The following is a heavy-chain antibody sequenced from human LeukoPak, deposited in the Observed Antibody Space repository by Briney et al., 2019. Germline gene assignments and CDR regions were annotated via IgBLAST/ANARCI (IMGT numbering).Heavy chain of an antibody. CDR1: GYTFTSYY. D-gene: IGHD2-8*01. CDR3: AREHCTNGVCYYFDY. V-gene: IGHV1-46*01. Sequence: ASVKVSCKASGYTFTSYYMHWVRQAPGQGLEWMGIINPSGGSTSYAQKFQGRVTMTRDMSTSTDYMELSSLRSEDTAVYYCAREHCTNGVCYYFDYWGQGTLVTVSS. J-gene: IGHJ4*02. CDR2: INPSGGST.